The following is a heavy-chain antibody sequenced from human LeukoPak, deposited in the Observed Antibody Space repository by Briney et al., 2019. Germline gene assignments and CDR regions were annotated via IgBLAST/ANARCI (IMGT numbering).Heavy chain of an antibody. J-gene: IGHJ3*02. CDR3: ARRPVDYNAFDI. V-gene: IGHV4-39*07. D-gene: IGHD4-11*01. CDR1: GGSISSSPYY. CDR2: IYYSGTT. Sequence: SETLSPTCTVSGGSISSSPYYWGWIRQPPGKGLEWIGSIYYSGTTHYNPSLESRVTISVDTSKNQFSLKLASVTAADTAPYYCARRPVDYNAFDIWGQGTMVTVSS.